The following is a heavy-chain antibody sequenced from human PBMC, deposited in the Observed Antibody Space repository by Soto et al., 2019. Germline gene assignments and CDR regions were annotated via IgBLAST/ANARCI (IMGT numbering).Heavy chain of an antibody. J-gene: IGHJ6*02. D-gene: IGHD2-21*02. CDR1: GYTFTSYY. CDR3: ARDRPLAYCGGDCYSPYYYYGMDV. V-gene: IGHV1-46*01. Sequence: ASVKVSCKASGYTFTSYYMHWVRQAPGQGLEWMGIINPSGGSTSYAQKFQGRVTMTRDTSTSTVYMELSSLRSEDTAVYYCARDRPLAYCGGDCYSPYYYYGMDVWGQGTTVTV. CDR2: INPSGGST.